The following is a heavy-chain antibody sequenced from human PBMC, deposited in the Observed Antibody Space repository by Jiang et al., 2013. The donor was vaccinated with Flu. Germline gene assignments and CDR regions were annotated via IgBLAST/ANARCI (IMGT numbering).Heavy chain of an antibody. CDR3: ARVASPTYGSGSSPRPYYYYGMDV. V-gene: IGHV3-11*06. CDR2: ISSSSSYT. CDR1: GFTLSSCA. J-gene: IGHJ6*04. D-gene: IGHD3-10*01. Sequence: RLSCAVSGFTLSSCAMSWVRQAPGKGLEWVSYISSSSSYTNYADSVKGRFTISRDNAKNSLYLQMNSLRAEDTAVYYCARVASPTYGSGSSPRPYYYYGMDVWGKGTTVTVSS.